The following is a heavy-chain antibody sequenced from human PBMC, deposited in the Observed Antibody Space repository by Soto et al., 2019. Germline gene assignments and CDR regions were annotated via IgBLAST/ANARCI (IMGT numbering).Heavy chain of an antibody. CDR1: GGSISSGGYY. D-gene: IGHD6-6*01. Sequence: PSETLSLTCTVSGGSISSGGYYWTWIRQHPGKGLEWIGYNYYSGITYYNPSLKSRVTISLDTSKNQFSLKLSSVTAADTAVYYCARGSSIAGLYYGMDVWGQAPTVTVSS. CDR3: ARGSSIAGLYYGMDV. J-gene: IGHJ6*02. CDR2: NYYSGIT. V-gene: IGHV4-31*03.